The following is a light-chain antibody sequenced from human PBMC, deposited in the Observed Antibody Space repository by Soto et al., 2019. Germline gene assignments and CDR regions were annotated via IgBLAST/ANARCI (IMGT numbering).Light chain of an antibody. CDR2: AAY. CDR1: QTIGRH. Sequence: EIQLTQFQSSLSAPVGAGVTITCRASQTIGRHLNWYQQKQGKVPKLLIYAAYNLQSGVPARFSGSGSGTDFTLTITSLQPEDFATYYCEQSYSALLFTFGPGTKVDI. J-gene: IGKJ3*01. V-gene: IGKV1-39*01. CDR3: EQSYSALLFT.